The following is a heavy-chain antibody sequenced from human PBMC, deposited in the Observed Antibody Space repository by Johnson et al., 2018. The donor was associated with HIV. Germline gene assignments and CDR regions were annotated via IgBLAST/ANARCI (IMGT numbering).Heavy chain of an antibody. Sequence: EVQLVESGGGLVQPGGSLRLSCAASGFDFSIYAMNWVRQAPGKGLEWVGRIKSKTDGGTTDYVAPVKGRFTMSRDNAKKSLYLQMNSLRAEDTAVYYCAREEGTDILTRGDAFDIWGQGTMVTVSS. CDR3: AREEGTDILTRGDAFDI. J-gene: IGHJ3*02. CDR2: IKSKTDGGTT. V-gene: IGHV3-15*01. CDR1: GFDFSIYA. D-gene: IGHD3-9*01.